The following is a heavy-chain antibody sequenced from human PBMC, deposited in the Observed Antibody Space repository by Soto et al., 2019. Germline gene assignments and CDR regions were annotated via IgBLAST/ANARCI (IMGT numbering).Heavy chain of an antibody. CDR3: AKDRRITMVRGVLRAFDS. D-gene: IGHD3-10*01. CDR2: LSGSRETP. Sequence: SGGSLRLSXAASGFTFSNYPISWVREAPGKGLEWPSGLSGSRETPYYADSVKGRFTISRDNYKNMLYVQMDSLRAEDMALYYCAKDRRITMVRGVLRAFDSWGQGNLVTVSS. CDR1: GFTFSNYP. J-gene: IGHJ4*01. V-gene: IGHV3-23*01.